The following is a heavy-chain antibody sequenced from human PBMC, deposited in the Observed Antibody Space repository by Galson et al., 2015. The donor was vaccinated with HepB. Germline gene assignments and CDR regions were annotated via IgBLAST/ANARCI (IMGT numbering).Heavy chain of an antibody. V-gene: IGHV3-30-3*01. CDR2: ISYDGSNK. J-gene: IGHJ6*02. D-gene: IGHD6-13*01. CDR1: GFTFGDYA. CDR3: ARDPIAAAGTEKPYTRYGMDV. Sequence: SLRLSCAASGFTFGDYAMSWVRQAPGKGLEWVAVISYDGSNKYYADSVKGRFTISRDNSKNTLYLQMNSLRAEDTAVYYCARDPIAAAGTEKPYTRYGMDVWGQGTTVTVSS.